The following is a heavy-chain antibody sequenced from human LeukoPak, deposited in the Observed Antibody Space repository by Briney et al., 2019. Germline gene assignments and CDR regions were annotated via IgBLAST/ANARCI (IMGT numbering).Heavy chain of an antibody. J-gene: IGHJ4*02. D-gene: IGHD3-9*01. CDR3: ARQYFDIVAGRTLGY. CDR1: RFTFSNYG. CDR2: IWYDGSNK. V-gene: IGHV3-33*01. Sequence: GGSLRLSCAASRFTFSNYGMHWVRQAPGKGLEWVAVIWYDGSNKYYADSVKGRFTISRDNSKNTLYLQMSSLRVEDTAVYYCARQYFDIVAGRTLGYWGQGTLVTVSS.